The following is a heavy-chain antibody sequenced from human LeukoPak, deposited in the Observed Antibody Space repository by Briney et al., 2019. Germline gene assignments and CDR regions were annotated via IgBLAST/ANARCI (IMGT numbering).Heavy chain of an antibody. V-gene: IGHV4-30-4*01. Sequence: SETLSLTCTVSGGSISSGDYYWSWIRQPPGKGLEWIGYIYYSGSTYYNPSLKSRVTISVDTSKNQFSLKLSSVTAADTAEYYCARGYCSGGSCYRDMYNWFDPWGQGTLVTVSS. J-gene: IGHJ5*02. CDR3: ARGYCSGGSCYRDMYNWFDP. CDR2: IYYSGST. CDR1: GGSISSGDYY. D-gene: IGHD2-15*01.